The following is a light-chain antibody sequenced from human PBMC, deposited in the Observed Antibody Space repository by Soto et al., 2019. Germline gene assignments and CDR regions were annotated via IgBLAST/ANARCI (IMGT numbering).Light chain of an antibody. V-gene: IGKV3-11*01. Sequence: EIVLTQSPATLSLSPGERATLSCRASQSVSSYLAWYQQKPGQAPRLLIYDASNRATGIPARFSGSGSGTDFTLTISSLEPDAWAVYDCQQRSDWPLTFGGGTKVEIK. CDR3: QQRSDWPLT. CDR1: QSVSSY. J-gene: IGKJ4*01. CDR2: DAS.